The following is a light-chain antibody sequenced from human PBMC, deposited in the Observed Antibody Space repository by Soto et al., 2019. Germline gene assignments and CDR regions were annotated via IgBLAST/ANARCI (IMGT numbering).Light chain of an antibody. Sequence: DIQMTQSPSSLSASVGDRVTITCQARQDISNYLNWYQQKPGKAPKLLIYDASTLETGVPSRFSGSGSGTEFTFTISSLQPEDIATYYCQQYDNLPLTFGGGTKVEIK. J-gene: IGKJ4*01. CDR3: QQYDNLPLT. CDR2: DAS. CDR1: QDISNY. V-gene: IGKV1-33*01.